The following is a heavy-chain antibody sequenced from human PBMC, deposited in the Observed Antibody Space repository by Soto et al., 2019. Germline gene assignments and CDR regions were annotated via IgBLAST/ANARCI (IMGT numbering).Heavy chain of an antibody. Sequence: VRLVETGGGLIQPGGSLRLSCAASGFTVSDTYMNWVRQAPGKGLEWVSVIYSGSATYYADPVKGRFTISRDNSKNTVFLQMSSPRVDDTAVYYCARGKSGWLTFDYWGQGILVTVSS. CDR3: ARGKSGWLTFDY. J-gene: IGHJ4*02. D-gene: IGHD6-19*01. V-gene: IGHV3-53*02. CDR2: IYSGSAT. CDR1: GFTVSDTY.